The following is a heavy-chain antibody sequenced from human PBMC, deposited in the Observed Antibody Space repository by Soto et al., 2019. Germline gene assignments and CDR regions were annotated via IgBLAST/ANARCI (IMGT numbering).Heavy chain of an antibody. CDR3: ARDLWGYCGTDCYPLDV. Sequence: PSETLSLTCTVSGGTISSWYWSWIRQPPGKGLEWIGYIYYSGSTNCNPSLKSRVTISVDTSKNQFSLKLNSVTAADTAVYYCARDLWGYCGTDCYPLDVWGQGTTVTXSS. V-gene: IGHV4-59*01. CDR2: IYYSGST. D-gene: IGHD2-21*02. CDR1: GGTISSWY. J-gene: IGHJ6*02.